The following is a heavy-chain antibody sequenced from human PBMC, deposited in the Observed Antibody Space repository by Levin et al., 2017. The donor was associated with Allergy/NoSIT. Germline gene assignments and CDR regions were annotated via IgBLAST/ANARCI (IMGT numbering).Heavy chain of an antibody. V-gene: IGHV3-30-3*01. J-gene: IGHJ6*02. CDR1: GFTFSSYA. Sequence: GGSLRLSCAASGFTFSSYAMHWVRQAPGKGLEWVAVISYDGSNKYYADSVKGRFTISRDNSKNTLYLQMNSLRAEDTAVYYCARDLTGWLLIVDYYYGMDVWGQGTTVTVSS. CDR2: ISYDGSNK. D-gene: IGHD3-22*01. CDR3: ARDLTGWLLIVDYYYGMDV.